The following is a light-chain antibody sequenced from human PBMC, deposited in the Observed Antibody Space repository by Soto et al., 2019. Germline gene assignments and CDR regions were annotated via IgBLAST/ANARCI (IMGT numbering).Light chain of an antibody. CDR2: KAT. CDR1: QSIGSW. Sequence: DIQMTQSPSTLSASVGDGVTITCRASQSIGSWLAWYQQKPGKAPKLLIYKATNLQSGVPSRFSGSGSGTDVSLTISSLQPVDSATYFCQHYHDFQYTFGPGTKLEI. J-gene: IGKJ2*01. V-gene: IGKV1-5*03. CDR3: QHYHDFQYT.